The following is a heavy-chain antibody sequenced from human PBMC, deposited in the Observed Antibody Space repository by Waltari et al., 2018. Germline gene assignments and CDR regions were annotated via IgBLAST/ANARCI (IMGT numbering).Heavy chain of an antibody. Sequence: EVQLLESGGGLVQPGGSLRLSCAASGFTFSSYAMSWVRQAPGQGLEWVSVSYSGGSTYDADAGKGRFTISRDNSKNTLYLQMSSLGAEDTAVYYCAKEEGGYDSIMDVWGKGTTVTVSS. CDR3: AKEEGGYDSIMDV. V-gene: IGHV3-23*03. J-gene: IGHJ6*03. D-gene: IGHD5-12*01. CDR1: GFTFSSYA. CDR2: SYSGGST.